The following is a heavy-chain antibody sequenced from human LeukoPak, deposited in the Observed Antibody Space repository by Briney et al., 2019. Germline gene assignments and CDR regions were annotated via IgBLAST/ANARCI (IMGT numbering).Heavy chain of an antibody. D-gene: IGHD6-19*01. Sequence: GASVKVSCKASGYTFTSYDINWVRQATGQGLEWMGWMNPNSGNTGYAQKFQGRVTMTRNTSISTAYMELSSLRSEDTAVDYCARGLKWLAPTDFDYWGQGTLVTVSS. V-gene: IGHV1-8*01. CDR3: ARGLKWLAPTDFDY. CDR2: MNPNSGNT. J-gene: IGHJ4*02. CDR1: GYTFTSYD.